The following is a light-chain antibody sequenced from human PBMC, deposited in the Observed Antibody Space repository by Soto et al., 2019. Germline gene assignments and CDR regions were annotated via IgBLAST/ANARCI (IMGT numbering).Light chain of an antibody. CDR1: SSDVGNYKY. J-gene: IGLJ3*02. CDR3: SSYAGSNLWV. CDR2: EVS. V-gene: IGLV2-8*01. Sequence: QSALTQSPSASGSPGQSVTISCTGTSSDVGNYKYVSWYQQHPGKAPKLMIYEVSKRPSGVPDRFSGSNSGNTASLACSGXXXXXXXDYXCSSYAGSNLWVFGGGTKL.